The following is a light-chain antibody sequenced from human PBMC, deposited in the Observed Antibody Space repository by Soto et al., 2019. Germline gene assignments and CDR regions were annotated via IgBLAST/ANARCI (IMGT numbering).Light chain of an antibody. Sequence: DIVLTQSPASLAVSLGEGATISCKSSQNVLYSSNMKNCLAWFQQKPGQPPKLLIYWASARESGVPDRFSGGGSGTDFTLTISSLQAEDVAVYYCQQYYVTPWTFGQGTKVEVK. V-gene: IGKV4-1*01. J-gene: IGKJ1*01. CDR3: QQYYVTPWT. CDR2: WAS. CDR1: QNVLYSSNMKNC.